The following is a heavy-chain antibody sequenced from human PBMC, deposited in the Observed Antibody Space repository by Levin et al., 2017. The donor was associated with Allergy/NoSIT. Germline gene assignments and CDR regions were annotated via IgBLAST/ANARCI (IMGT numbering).Heavy chain of an antibody. Sequence: LSLTCAASGFTFSSYAMSWVRQAPGKGLEWVSAISGSGGSTYYADSVKGRFTISRDHSKNTLYLQMNSLRADDTAVYFCAKDKMGYYDILTGYDFFDYWGQGTLVTVSS. D-gene: IGHD3-9*01. J-gene: IGHJ4*02. V-gene: IGHV3-23*01. CDR1: GFTFSSYA. CDR2: ISGSGGST. CDR3: AKDKMGYYDILTGYDFFDY.